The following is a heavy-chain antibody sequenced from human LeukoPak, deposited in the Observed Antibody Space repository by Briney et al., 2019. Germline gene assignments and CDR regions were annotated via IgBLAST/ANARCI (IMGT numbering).Heavy chain of an antibody. CDR3: AKDEGTMVPTMGYGMDV. J-gene: IGHJ6*02. CDR2: ISYDGSNK. V-gene: IGHV3-30*18. CDR1: GFTFSGYG. Sequence: PGRSLRLSCAASGFTFSGYGMHWVRQSPGKGLEWVAVISYDGSNKYYADSVKGRFTISRDNSKNTLYLQMNSLRAEDTAVYYCAKDEGTMVPTMGYGMDVWGQGTTVTVSS. D-gene: IGHD3-10*01.